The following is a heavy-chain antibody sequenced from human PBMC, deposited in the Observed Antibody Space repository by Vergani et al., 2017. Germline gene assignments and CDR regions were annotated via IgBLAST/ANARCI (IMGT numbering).Heavy chain of an antibody. V-gene: IGHV4-30-2*01. D-gene: IGHD3-16*01. CDR2: IYHSGST. Sequence: QLQLQEFGSGLVQPSQTLSLTCAVSGGSISSGGYSWSWIRQPPGKGPEWIGYIYHSGSTYYNPSLKSRVTISVDRSKNQFSLKLSSVTAADTAVYYCARLDYEETAFDPGGQGTLVTVSS. CDR3: ARLDYEETAFDP. CDR1: GGSISSGGYS. J-gene: IGHJ5*02.